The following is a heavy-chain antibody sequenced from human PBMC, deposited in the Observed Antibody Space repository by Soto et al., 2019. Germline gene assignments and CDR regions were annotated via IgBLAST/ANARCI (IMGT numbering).Heavy chain of an antibody. CDR2: IYDSGT. Sequence: QVQLQESGPGLVKPSQTLSLTCTVSGDSVSRGGYYWSWIRQHPGKGLEWIGNIYDSGTYYNPSLKSRLTISVDTSKNQFSLTLTSVTAADTAVYYCARATAMAGPAYWGQGTLVTVSS. CDR1: GDSVSRGGYY. V-gene: IGHV4-31*03. CDR3: ARATAMAGPAY. J-gene: IGHJ4*02. D-gene: IGHD5-18*01.